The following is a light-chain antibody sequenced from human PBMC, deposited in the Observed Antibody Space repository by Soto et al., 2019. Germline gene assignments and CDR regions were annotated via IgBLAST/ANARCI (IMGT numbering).Light chain of an antibody. CDR3: QQRSNWPWT. V-gene: IGKV3D-11*01. CDR1: QGISTG. CDR2: DAS. J-gene: IGKJ1*01. Sequence: EIVLTQSPATLSLSPGDGATLSCRASQGISTGLAWYQQKPGQAPRLLIYDASTRPTGIPARFRGGGSGTDFTLTISSLEPEDFAIYYYQQRSNWPWTFGQGTKVEIK.